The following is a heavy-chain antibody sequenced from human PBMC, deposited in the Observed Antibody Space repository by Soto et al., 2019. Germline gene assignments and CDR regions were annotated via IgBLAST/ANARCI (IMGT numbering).Heavy chain of an antibody. CDR3: ERELDGYGRFEY. V-gene: IGHV3-7*01. CDR2: IKLDGREK. J-gene: IGHJ4*02. D-gene: IGHD1-1*01. Sequence: GGSLRLSCSSSVFIFRRYWMACVRQSPGKGLEWVATIKLDGREKNYLDSVQGRFTISRDDAENSMSLQMSSLRGEDTAVYFCERELDGYGRFEYWGLGTPVNVSS. CDR1: VFIFRRYW.